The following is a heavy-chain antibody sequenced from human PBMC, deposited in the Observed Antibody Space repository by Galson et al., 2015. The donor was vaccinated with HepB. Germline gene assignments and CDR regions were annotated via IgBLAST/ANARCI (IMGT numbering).Heavy chain of an antibody. Sequence: SLRLSCAASGFTFSSYGMHWVRQAPGKGLEWVAGISYDGSNKSYADSVKGRFTISRDNSKNTLYLQMNSLRAEDTAVYYCAKVAYGYCSGASSYVGWFDPWGQGTLVTVSS. CDR2: ISYDGSNK. CDR3: AKVAYGYCSGASSYVGWFDP. CDR1: GFTFSSYG. J-gene: IGHJ5*02. D-gene: IGHD2-15*01. V-gene: IGHV3-30*18.